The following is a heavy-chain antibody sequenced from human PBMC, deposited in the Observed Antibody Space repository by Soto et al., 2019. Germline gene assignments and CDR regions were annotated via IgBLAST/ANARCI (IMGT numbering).Heavy chain of an antibody. D-gene: IGHD1-1*01. V-gene: IGHV3-21*01. CDR3: AREGGTEGYMDY. CDR2: ISSSSSYI. J-gene: IGHJ4*02. Sequence: GSLRLSCAASGFTFSSYSMNWVRQAPGKGLEWVSSISSSSSYIYYADSVKGRFTISRDNAKNSLYLQMNSLRAEDTAVYYCAREGGTEGYMDYWGQGTLVTVSS. CDR1: GFTFSSYS.